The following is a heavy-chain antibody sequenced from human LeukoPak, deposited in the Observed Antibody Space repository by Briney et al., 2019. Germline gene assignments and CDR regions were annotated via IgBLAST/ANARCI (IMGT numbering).Heavy chain of an antibody. CDR3: ARDMVRGGKYNWFYP. CDR1: GFTFSSYS. Sequence: PGGSLRLSCAASGFTFSSYSMNWVRQTPGKGLEWVSSISSSSSYIYYADSVKGRFTISRDNAKNSLYLQMNSLRAEDTAVYYCARDMVRGGKYNWFYPWGQGTLVTVSS. J-gene: IGHJ5*02. CDR2: ISSSSSYI. D-gene: IGHD3-10*01. V-gene: IGHV3-21*01.